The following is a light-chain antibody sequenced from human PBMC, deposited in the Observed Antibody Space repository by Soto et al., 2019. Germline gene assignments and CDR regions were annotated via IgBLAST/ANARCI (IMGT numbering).Light chain of an antibody. CDR1: SGYSNSK. Sequence: QLVLTQAPSASASLGASVTLTCTLSSGYSNSKVDWYQQRPGKGPRFVMRVGTGGIVGSKGDGIPDRFSVFGSGLNRYLTIKNIQEEDESDYHCGADHGSGSNFVRVFGGGTKLTVL. V-gene: IGLV9-49*01. J-gene: IGLJ3*02. CDR2: VGTGGIVG. CDR3: GADHGSGSNFVRV.